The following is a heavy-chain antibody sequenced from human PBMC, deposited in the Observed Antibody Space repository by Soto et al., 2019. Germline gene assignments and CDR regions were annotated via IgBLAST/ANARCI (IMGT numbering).Heavy chain of an antibody. J-gene: IGHJ4*02. CDR2: IGIGSSTT. D-gene: IGHD6-19*01. V-gene: IGHV3-48*01. Sequence: AGGSLRLSCAASGFTFRNYGVNWVRQAPGKGLEWVSYIGIGSSTTYYADSVKGRFTITRENSNNTLYLQLSSLRPEDTAVYYCARTTAVAGTPEFDYWGQGALVTVSS. CDR1: GFTFRNYG. CDR3: ARTTAVAGTPEFDY.